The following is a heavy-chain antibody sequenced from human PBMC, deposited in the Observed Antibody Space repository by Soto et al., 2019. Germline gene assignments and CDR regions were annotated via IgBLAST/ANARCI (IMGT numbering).Heavy chain of an antibody. CDR1: GYTFTTYD. V-gene: IGHV1-18*04. CDR3: ARGGSGRGFDY. J-gene: IGHJ4*02. D-gene: IGHD3-10*01. Sequence: QVQLVQSGAEVQKPGASVKVSCKASGYTFTTYDISWVRQAPGQGLEWMGWISGNNGNTNYAQKLRGRVTMTRDTSTSTAYMDLRSLTSDDTAVYYCARGGSGRGFDYWGQGTLVTVSS. CDR2: ISGNNGNT.